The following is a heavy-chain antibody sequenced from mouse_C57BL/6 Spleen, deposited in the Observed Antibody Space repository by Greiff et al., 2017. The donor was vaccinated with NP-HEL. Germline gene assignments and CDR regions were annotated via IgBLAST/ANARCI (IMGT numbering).Heavy chain of an antibody. J-gene: IGHJ2*01. CDR3: ARDDGYYDDY. CDR1: GYAFSSSW. CDR2: IYPGDGDT. Sequence: QVQLQQSGPELVKPGASVKISCKASGYAFSSSWMNWVKQRPGKGLEWIGRIYPGDGDTNYNGKFKDKATLTADKSSSTAYMQLSSLTSEDSAVYFCARDDGYYDDYWGQGTTLTVSS. D-gene: IGHD2-3*01. V-gene: IGHV1-82*01.